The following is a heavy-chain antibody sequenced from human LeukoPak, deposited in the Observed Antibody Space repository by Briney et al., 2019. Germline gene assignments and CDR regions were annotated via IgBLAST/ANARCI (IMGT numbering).Heavy chain of an antibody. D-gene: IGHD1-26*01. J-gene: IGHJ4*02. CDR2: ISHSSSTI. V-gene: IGHV3-48*01. Sequence: SGGSLRLSCAASGFTFSSYSMNWVRQAPGKGLEWISYISHSSSTIFYADSVRGRFTISRDNAKNSLYLRMNSLRVGDTAVYYCARDVGGSYLFDNWGQGTLVTVSS. CDR1: GFTFSSYS. CDR3: ARDVGGSYLFDN.